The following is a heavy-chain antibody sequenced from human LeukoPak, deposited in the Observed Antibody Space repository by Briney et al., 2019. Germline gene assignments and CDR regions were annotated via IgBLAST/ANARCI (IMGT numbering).Heavy chain of an antibody. J-gene: IGHJ4*02. CDR3: ARAYCSSTSYYITWGPFDY. D-gene: IGHD2-2*02. CDR1: GYTFTGYY. Sequence: ASVKVSCKASGYTFTGYYMHWVRQAPGQGLEWMGWVNPNSGGTNYAQKFQGRVTMTRDTSTSTVYMELSSLRSEDTAVYYCARAYCSSTSYYITWGPFDYWGQGTLVTVSS. CDR2: VNPNSGGT. V-gene: IGHV1-2*02.